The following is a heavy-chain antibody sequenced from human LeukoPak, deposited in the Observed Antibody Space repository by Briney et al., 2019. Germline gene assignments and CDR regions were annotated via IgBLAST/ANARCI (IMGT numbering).Heavy chain of an antibody. CDR2: IYYSGST. Sequence: SETLSLTCTVSGGSISSYYWSWIRQPPGKGLEWIGSIYYSGSTYYNPSLKSRVTISVDTSKNQFSLKLSSVTAADTAMYYCAKTNYYDTTDDKPYTTHFDYWGQGALVTVSS. D-gene: IGHD3-22*01. V-gene: IGHV4-59*04. CDR1: GGSISSYY. J-gene: IGHJ4*02. CDR3: AKTNYYDTTDDKPYTTHFDY.